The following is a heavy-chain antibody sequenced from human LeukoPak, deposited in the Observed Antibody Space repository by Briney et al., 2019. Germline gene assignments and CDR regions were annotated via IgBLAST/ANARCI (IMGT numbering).Heavy chain of an antibody. V-gene: IGHV3-48*01. D-gene: IGHD6-13*01. CDR3: VRERGYSSSWYTF. CDR1: GITFSSYN. Sequence: GGSLRLPCAASGITFSSYNMNWVRQAPGKGLEWVSYISDSSTTIYYADSVKGRFTISRDNAKNSLYLQMNSLRAEDTAVYYCVRERGYSSSWYTFWGQGTLVTVSS. J-gene: IGHJ4*02. CDR2: ISDSSTTI.